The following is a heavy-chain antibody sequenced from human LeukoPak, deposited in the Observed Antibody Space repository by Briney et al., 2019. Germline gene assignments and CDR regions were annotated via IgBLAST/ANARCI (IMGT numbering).Heavy chain of an antibody. CDR3: ARSPPDTAMVLDY. CDR1: GFTFSNYG. V-gene: IGHV3-33*01. CDR2: IWYDGSNK. D-gene: IGHD5-18*01. J-gene: IGHJ4*02. Sequence: GGSLRLSCAASGFTFSNYGMHWVRQGPGKGLEWVAVIWYDGSNKYYADSVRGRFTISRDNSKDTLYLQMNSLRAEDTAVYYCARSPPDTAMVLDYWGQGTLVTVSS.